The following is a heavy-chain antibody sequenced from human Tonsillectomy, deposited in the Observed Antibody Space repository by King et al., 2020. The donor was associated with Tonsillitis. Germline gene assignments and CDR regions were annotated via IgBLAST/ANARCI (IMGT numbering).Heavy chain of an antibody. V-gene: IGHV3-9*01. D-gene: IGHD1-26*01. Sequence: VQLVESGGGLVQPGRSLRLSCAASGFTFDDYAMHWVRQAPGKGPEWVSGISWNSGSIGYADSVKGRFTISRDNAKNSLYLQMNSLRAEDTALYYCAKDGVVGATGYYFDYWGQGTLVTVSS. CDR1: GFTFDDYA. CDR3: AKDGVVGATGYYFDY. CDR2: ISWNSGSI. J-gene: IGHJ4*02.